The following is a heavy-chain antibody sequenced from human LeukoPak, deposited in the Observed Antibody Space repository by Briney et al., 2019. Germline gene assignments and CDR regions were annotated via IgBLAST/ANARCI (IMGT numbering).Heavy chain of an antibody. CDR2: VSSGGTTT. CDR3: AELGITMIGGV. CDR1: GFTFSDYY. J-gene: IGHJ6*04. Sequence: GGSLRLSCAASGFTFSDYYMSWIRQAPGKGLEWVSYVSSGGTTTHYADSVKGRFTISRDNAKNSLYLQMNSLRAGDTAVYYCAELGITMIGGVWGKGTTVTISS. D-gene: IGHD3-10*02. V-gene: IGHV3-11*04.